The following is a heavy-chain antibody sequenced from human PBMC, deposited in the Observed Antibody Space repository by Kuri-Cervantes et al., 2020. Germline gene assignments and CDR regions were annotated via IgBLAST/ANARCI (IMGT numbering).Heavy chain of an antibody. D-gene: IGHD1-14*01. J-gene: IGHJ3*02. CDR2: IKQDGSAR. CDR3: ARGNRNTKDAFDT. CDR1: GFTFSSNW. V-gene: IGHV3-7*01. Sequence: GGSLRLSCAASGFTFSSNWMSWVRQAPGKGLGWVANIKQDGSARYYADSVKGRFTISRDNVKNSLYLQVSSPRSEDTAVYYCARGNRNTKDAFDTWGQGTVVTVSS.